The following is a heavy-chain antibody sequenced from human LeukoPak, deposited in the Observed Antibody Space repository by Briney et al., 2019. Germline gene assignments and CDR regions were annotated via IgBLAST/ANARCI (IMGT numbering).Heavy chain of an antibody. CDR2: IYNSGST. CDR3: ARDANDGYGGYMDV. Sequence: SETLSHTCTVSGDSIPSAGYFWNWIRQHPGKGLEWIGYIYNSGSTSYNPSLKSRISISIDTSKNQFSLRLSSVTAADTAVYYCARDANDGYGGYMDVWGQGTTVTVSS. V-gene: IGHV4-31*03. J-gene: IGHJ6*03. CDR1: GDSIPSAGYF. D-gene: IGHD5-24*01.